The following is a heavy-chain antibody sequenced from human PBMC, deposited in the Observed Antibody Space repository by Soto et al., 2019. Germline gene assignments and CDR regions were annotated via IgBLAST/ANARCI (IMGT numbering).Heavy chain of an antibody. CDR2: ISPYNRNT. CDR3: ARYLDGSGNYYTDY. V-gene: IGHV1-18*01. Sequence: QVQLVQSGAEVKKPGASVKVSCKASGYPFSSIGISWVRQAPGQGLEWMGWISPYNRNTYYAQRLQGRVTMTTDTSTSTAYMELRSLRFDDTAVYFCARYLDGSGNYYTDYWGQGTLVTVSS. J-gene: IGHJ4*02. CDR1: GYPFSSIG. D-gene: IGHD3-10*01.